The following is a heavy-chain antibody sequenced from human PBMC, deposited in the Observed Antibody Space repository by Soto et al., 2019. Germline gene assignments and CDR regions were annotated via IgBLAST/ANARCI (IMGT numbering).Heavy chain of an antibody. D-gene: IGHD6-13*01. CDR1: GFNINNYA. Sequence: GGSLRLSCAASGFNINNYAMNWVRQAPGEGLEWVSGIKSDGTTYYVDSVKGRCTISRDDSKNTLFLQMNSLRAEDMAVYYCARVLDSSSWPGDYYYYGMDVWGQGTTVTVSS. CDR3: ARVLDSSSWPGDYYYYGMDV. V-gene: IGHV3-23*01. J-gene: IGHJ6*02. CDR2: IKSDGTT.